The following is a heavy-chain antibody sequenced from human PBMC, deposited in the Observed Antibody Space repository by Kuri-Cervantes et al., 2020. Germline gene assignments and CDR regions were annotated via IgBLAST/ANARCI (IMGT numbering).Heavy chain of an antibody. CDR1: GGSISSSNW. CDR2: IYHSGST. J-gene: IGHJ2*01. V-gene: IGHV4-4*02. Sequence: SETLSLTCAVSGGSISSSNWWSWVRQPPGKGLEWIGEIYHSGSTYYNPSLKSRVTMSVDTSKNQFSLKLSSATAADTAVYYCAIDRNWYFDLWGRGTLVTVSS. CDR3: AIDRNWYFDL.